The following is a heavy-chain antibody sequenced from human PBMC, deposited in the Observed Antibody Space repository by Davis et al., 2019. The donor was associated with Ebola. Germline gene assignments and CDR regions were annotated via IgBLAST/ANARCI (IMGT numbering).Heavy chain of an antibody. J-gene: IGHJ4*02. CDR1: GFTFSGSA. CDR2: IRSKANSYAT. CDR3: TSQTTVTDY. D-gene: IGHD4-17*01. V-gene: IGHV3-73*01. Sequence: GGSLRLSCAASGFTFSGSAMHWVRQASGKGLEWVGRIRSKANSYATAYAASVKGRFTISRDDSKNMAYLQMNSLKTEDTAVYYCTSQTTVTDYWGQGTLVTVSS.